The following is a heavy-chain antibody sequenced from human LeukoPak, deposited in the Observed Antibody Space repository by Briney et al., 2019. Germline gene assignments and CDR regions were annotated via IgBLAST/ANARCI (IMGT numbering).Heavy chain of an antibody. CDR2: IYYSGST. Sequence: SETLSLTCTVSGGSISSGGYYWSWIREHPGKGLEWIGYIYYSGSTYYNPSLKSRVTISVDTSKNQFSLTLSSVTAADTAVYYCARGRVVVVAAPYFDYWGQGTLVTVSS. CDR3: ARGRVVVVAAPYFDY. J-gene: IGHJ4*02. CDR1: GGSISSGGYY. D-gene: IGHD2-15*01. V-gene: IGHV4-31*03.